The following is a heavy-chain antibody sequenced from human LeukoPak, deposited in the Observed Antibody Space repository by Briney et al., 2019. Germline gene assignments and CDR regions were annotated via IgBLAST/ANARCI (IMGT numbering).Heavy chain of an antibody. J-gene: IGHJ4*02. CDR2: ISVSGTST. D-gene: IGHD5-18*01. CDR1: GFTFSAFP. Sequence: GGSLRLSCAASGFTFSAFPMTWVRQAPGKGLEWVSAISVSGTSTYYADSVKGRFAISRDNSKNTMYLQMNSLRAEDTAVYYCARADTAMVGIDYWGQGTLVTVSS. V-gene: IGHV3-23*01. CDR3: ARADTAMVGIDY.